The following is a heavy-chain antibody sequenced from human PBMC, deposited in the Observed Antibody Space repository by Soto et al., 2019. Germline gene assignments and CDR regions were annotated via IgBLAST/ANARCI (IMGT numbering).Heavy chain of an antibody. CDR3: ARRRVVPAAKYYYYYGMDV. D-gene: IGHD2-2*01. V-gene: IGHV5-10-1*01. J-gene: IGHJ6*02. CDR1: GYSFTSYW. CDR2: IDPSDSYT. Sequence: GEPLKISCKGSGYSFTSYWISWVRQMPGKGLEWMGRIDPSDSYTNYSPSFQGHVTISADKSISTAYLQWSSLKASDTAMYYCARRRVVPAAKYYYYYGMDVWGQGTTVTVSS.